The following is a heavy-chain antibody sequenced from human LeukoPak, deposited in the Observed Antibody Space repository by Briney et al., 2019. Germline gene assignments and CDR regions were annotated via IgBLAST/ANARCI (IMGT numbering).Heavy chain of an antibody. J-gene: IGHJ4*02. CDR1: GFTFRNYA. CDR2: ISSDGRNK. CDR3: AREDRYCSDDSCYSLDY. V-gene: IGHV3-30*04. D-gene: IGHD2-15*01. Sequence: GGSLRLSCEASGFTFRNYAMHWVRQPPGKGLEWVSLISSDGRNKDYADSVKGRFTVSRDNSKNTLYLQMSSLRAEDTAAYYCAREDRYCSDDSCYSLDYWGQGTLVSVSS.